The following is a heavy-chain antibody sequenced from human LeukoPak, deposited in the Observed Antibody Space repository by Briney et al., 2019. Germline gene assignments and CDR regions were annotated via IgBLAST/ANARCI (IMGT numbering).Heavy chain of an antibody. CDR2: ISGSGGST. J-gene: IGHJ6*02. Sequence: GGSLRLSCAAPGFTFSSYAMSWVRQAPGKGRGWVSAISGSGGSTYYADSVKGRFTISRDNSKNTLYLQMNSLRAEDTAVYYCAKAPRAAAGTYNGMDVWGQGTTVTVSS. CDR1: GFTFSSYA. CDR3: AKAPRAAAGTYNGMDV. V-gene: IGHV3-23*01. D-gene: IGHD6-13*01.